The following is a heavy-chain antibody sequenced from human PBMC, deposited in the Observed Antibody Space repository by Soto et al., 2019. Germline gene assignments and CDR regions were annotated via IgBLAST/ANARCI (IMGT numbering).Heavy chain of an antibody. CDR3: ATWLLREHAFDI. CDR2: LYSADGT. CDR1: GFTVNGKKY. D-gene: IGHD2-15*01. V-gene: IGHV3-53*01. Sequence: VGSLRLSCAASGFTVNGKKYMTWVRQAPGKGLEWVSALYSADGTYYADSVKGRFTVSIDNSKNTVYLQMNSLRPEDTAVYYCATWLLREHAFDIWGLGTMVTVSS. J-gene: IGHJ3*02.